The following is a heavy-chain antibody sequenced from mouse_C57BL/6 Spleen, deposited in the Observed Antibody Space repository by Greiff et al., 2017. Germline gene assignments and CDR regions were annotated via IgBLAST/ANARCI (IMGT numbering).Heavy chain of an antibody. Sequence: VQLKQSGPELVKPGASVKMSCKASGYTFTDYNMHWVKQSNGKSLEWIGYINPNNGGTSYNQKFKGKATLTVNKSSSTAYMELRSLTSEDSAVYYCARAIPRNYAMDYWGQETSVTVSS. CDR3: ARAIPRNYAMDY. J-gene: IGHJ4*01. CDR2: INPNNGGT. CDR1: GYTFTDYN. V-gene: IGHV1-22*01.